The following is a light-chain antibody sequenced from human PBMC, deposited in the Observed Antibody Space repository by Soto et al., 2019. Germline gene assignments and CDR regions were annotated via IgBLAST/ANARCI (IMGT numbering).Light chain of an antibody. J-gene: IGKJ1*01. V-gene: IGKV1-5*03. Sequence: DIQMTQSPSTLSASVGDRVTITCRASQSISIWLAWYQQKPGNAPKLLIYKVSSLEGGVPSRFSGSGSGTEFTLPISSLQPDDFAIYYCQQYNSFPWTFGQGTKVEIK. CDR1: QSISIW. CDR2: KVS. CDR3: QQYNSFPWT.